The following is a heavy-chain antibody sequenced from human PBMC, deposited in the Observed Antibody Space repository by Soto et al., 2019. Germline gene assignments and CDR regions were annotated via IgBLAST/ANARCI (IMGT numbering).Heavy chain of an antibody. CDR1: GYTFTSYG. CDR2: ISAYNGNT. CDR3: ARDIVVVVAATPYYYYGMDV. J-gene: IGHJ6*02. V-gene: IGHV1-18*01. D-gene: IGHD2-15*01. Sequence: ASVKVSCKASGYTFTSYGTSWVRQAPGQGLEWMGWISAYNGNTNYAQKLQGRVTMTTDTSTSTAYMELRSLRSDDTAVYYCARDIVVVVAATPYYYYGMDVWGQGTTVTVSS.